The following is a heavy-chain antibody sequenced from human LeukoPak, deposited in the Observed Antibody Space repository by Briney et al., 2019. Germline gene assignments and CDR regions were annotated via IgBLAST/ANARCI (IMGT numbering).Heavy chain of an antibody. CDR2: VHTSVRR. D-gene: IGHD1-26*01. CDR1: GASIKHYY. J-gene: IGHJ4*02. V-gene: IGHV4-4*09. Sequence: SEALSLPCNVSGASIKHYYWSWMRQTPERGLEWMRHVHTSVRRTYYPSLKTRLTMSIDTSRRQLSLKLTSVTAADTAVYFCARLGSYHDFWGQGALVTVSS. CDR3: ARLGSYHDF.